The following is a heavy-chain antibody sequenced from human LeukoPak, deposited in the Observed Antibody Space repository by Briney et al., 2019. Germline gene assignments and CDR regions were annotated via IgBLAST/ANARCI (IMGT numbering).Heavy chain of an antibody. J-gene: IGHJ5*02. V-gene: IGHV4-4*07. CDR1: GGSISSYY. D-gene: IGHD4-11*01. CDR3: AREDDYSNYDRFDP. CDR2: IYTSGST. Sequence: SETLSLTCTVSGGSISSYYWSWLRRPAGKGLEWIGRIYTSGSTNYNPSLKSRVTMSVDTSKNQFSLKLSSVTAADTAVYYCAREDDYSNYDRFDPWGQGTLVTVSS.